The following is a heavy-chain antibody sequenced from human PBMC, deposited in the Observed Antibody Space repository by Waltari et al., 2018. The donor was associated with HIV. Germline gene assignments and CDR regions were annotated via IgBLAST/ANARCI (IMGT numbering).Heavy chain of an antibody. V-gene: IGHV3-30*04. CDR3: ASFSGYGYYYYYTMDV. Sequence: QVQLVESGGGVVQPGRSLRLYCAASGFTFSSSALHWVRQAPGKGLEWVAVISYDGSNKYYADSVKGRFTISRDNSKNTLYLQMNSLRAEDTAVYYCASFSGYGYYYYYTMDVWGQGTTVTVSS. D-gene: IGHD5-12*01. CDR2: ISYDGSNK. CDR1: GFTFSSSA. J-gene: IGHJ6*02.